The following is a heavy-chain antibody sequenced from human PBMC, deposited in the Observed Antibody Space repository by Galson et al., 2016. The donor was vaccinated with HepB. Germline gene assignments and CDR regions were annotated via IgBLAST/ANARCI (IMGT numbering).Heavy chain of an antibody. CDR2: ISGYNGNT. J-gene: IGHJ6*02. CDR3: ARGDSSGLYYFHYGMDV. CDR1: GYTFTSYG. Sequence: SVKVSCKASGYTFTSYGISWVRQAPGQGLERMGWISGYNGNTNYAQKLQGRVTMTTDTSTSTAYMELRSLRSDDTAVYYCARGDSSGLYYFHYGMDVWGQGTTVTVSS. D-gene: IGHD6-19*01. V-gene: IGHV1-18*01.